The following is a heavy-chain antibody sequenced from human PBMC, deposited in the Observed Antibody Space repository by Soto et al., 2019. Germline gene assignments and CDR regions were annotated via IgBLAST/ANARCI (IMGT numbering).Heavy chain of an antibody. V-gene: IGHV4-30-2*03. CDR1: GDTIGTGGYT. Sequence: PSETLSLTCDVSGDTIGTGGYTWAWIRQPPGKALEWIGHTYHSGNPYYNPSLKSRVIISVDTSKNQFSLKLSSVTAADTAVYYCARSMTTVVTLDYWGQGTLVTVSS. CDR2: TYHSGNP. J-gene: IGHJ4*02. CDR3: ARSMTTVVTLDY. D-gene: IGHD4-17*01.